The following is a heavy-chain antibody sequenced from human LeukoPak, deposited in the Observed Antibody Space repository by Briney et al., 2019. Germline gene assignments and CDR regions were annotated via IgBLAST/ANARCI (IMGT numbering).Heavy chain of an antibody. CDR2: IFPILDIP. CDR1: GGTFSTYA. D-gene: IGHD2-15*01. J-gene: IGHJ4*02. Sequence: GSSVKVSCKASGGTFSTYAISWVRQAPGQGLEWMGRIFPILDIPNYGQKFQGRVTITADKSTSTAYMELSSLRSEDTAVYYCARSESRGRTGGTCYSGYFDYWGQGTLVTVSS. V-gene: IGHV1-69*04. CDR3: ARSESRGRTGGTCYSGYFDY.